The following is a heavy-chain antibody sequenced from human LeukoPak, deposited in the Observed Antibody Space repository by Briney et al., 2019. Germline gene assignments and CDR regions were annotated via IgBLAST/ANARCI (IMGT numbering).Heavy chain of an antibody. D-gene: IGHD4-23*01. V-gene: IGHV1-8*01. CDR1: AYTFTSYD. Sequence: RASVKVSCKASAYTFTSYDINWVRQAAGQGLEWLGWMNPNSGSTGYAQKFQGRVTLTRDTSISTAYMELSSLRSEDTAVYYCARDYGGNSGWFDPWGQGTLVTVSS. J-gene: IGHJ5*02. CDR2: MNPNSGST. CDR3: ARDYGGNSGWFDP.